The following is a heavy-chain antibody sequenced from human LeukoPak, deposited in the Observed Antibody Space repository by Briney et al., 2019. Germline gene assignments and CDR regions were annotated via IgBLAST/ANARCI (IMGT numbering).Heavy chain of an antibody. D-gene: IGHD1-26*01. V-gene: IGHV1-18*01. CDR2: ISAYNGNT. J-gene: IGHJ4*02. CDR1: GYAFTSYD. CDR3: ARVVGAAGLRIDY. Sequence: ASVKVSCKASGYAFTSYDISWVRQAPGQGLEWMGWISAYNGNTNYAQKLQGRVTMTTDTSTSTAYVELRSLRSDDTAVYYCARVVGAAGLRIDYWGQGTLVTVSS.